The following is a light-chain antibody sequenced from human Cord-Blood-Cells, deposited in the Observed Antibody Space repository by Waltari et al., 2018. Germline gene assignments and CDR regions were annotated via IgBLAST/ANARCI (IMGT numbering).Light chain of an antibody. CDR3: QQYDNLPFT. CDR2: DAS. CDR1: QDISNY. Sequence: DIQMTQSPSFLSASVGDRATITCQASQDISNYLNWYQQKPGKAPKLLIYDASNLETGVPSRFSGSGSGTDFTFTISSLQPEDIATYYCQQYDNLPFTFGPGTKVDIK. V-gene: IGKV1-33*01. J-gene: IGKJ3*01.